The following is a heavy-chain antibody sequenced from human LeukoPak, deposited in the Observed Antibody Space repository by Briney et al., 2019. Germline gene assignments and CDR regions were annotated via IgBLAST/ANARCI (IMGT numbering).Heavy chain of an antibody. V-gene: IGHV1-3*03. J-gene: IGHJ6*03. CDR1: GYTFTTYA. CDR2: INAGNGNT. CDR3: ARARYETRIWPKSRYDYYHYMDV. Sequence: ASVKVSCKASGYTFTTYAMNWVRQAPGQRLEWMGWINAGNGNTKYSQEFQDRVTITRDTSASTAYMELSSLRSEDMAVYYCARARYETRIWPKSRYDYYHYMDVWGKGTTVTVSS. D-gene: IGHD3-3*01.